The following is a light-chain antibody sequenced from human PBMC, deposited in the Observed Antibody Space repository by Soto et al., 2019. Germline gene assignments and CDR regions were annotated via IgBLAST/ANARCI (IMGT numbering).Light chain of an antibody. J-gene: IGLJ1*01. CDR1: SSDVGGYNY. Sequence: QSVLTQPPSASGSHRQSGTISCTGTSSDVGGYNYVSWYQQHPGKAPKLMIYEVFKRPSGVPDRFSGSKSGNTASLTVSGLQAEDEADYYCSSYAGSNNFDVFGTGTKVTVL. CDR2: EVF. V-gene: IGLV2-8*01. CDR3: SSYAGSNNFDV.